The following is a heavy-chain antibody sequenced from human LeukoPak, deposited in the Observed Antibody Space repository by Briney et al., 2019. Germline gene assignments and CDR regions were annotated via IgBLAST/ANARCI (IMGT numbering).Heavy chain of an antibody. CDR1: GYTFTSYG. CDR2: ISAYNGNT. Sequence: ASVKVSCKASGYTFTSYGISWVRQAPGQGLEWMGWISAYNGNTNYAQKFQGRVTITTDESTSTAYMELSSLRSEDTAVYYCAKADYGDYTVDPWGQGTLVTVSS. CDR3: AKADYGDYTVDP. V-gene: IGHV1-18*01. D-gene: IGHD4-17*01. J-gene: IGHJ5*02.